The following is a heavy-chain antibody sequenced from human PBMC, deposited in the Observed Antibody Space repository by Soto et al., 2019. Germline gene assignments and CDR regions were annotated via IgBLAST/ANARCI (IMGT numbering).Heavy chain of an antibody. CDR2: IYSGGST. J-gene: IGHJ4*02. CDR3: AREVGRGSGSYYLDY. V-gene: IGHV3-53*01. D-gene: IGHD3-16*01. CDR1: GFTVSSNY. Sequence: PGGSLRLSCAASGFTVSSNYMSWVRQAPGKELEWVSVIYSGGSTYYADSVKGRFTISRDNAKNTVYLQMNGLRAEDTAVYYCAREVGRGSGSYYLDYWGQETLVTVSS.